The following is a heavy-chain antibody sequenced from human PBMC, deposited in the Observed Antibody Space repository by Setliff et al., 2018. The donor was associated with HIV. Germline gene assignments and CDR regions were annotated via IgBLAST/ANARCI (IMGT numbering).Heavy chain of an antibody. D-gene: IGHD3-3*01. CDR3: ARGSDNFWSGYYAAFDY. V-gene: IGHV1-18*01. Sequence: GASVKVSCKASGYTFTSYGISWVRQAPGQGLEWMGWISAYNGNTNYAQKLQGRVTMTTDTSSSTAYLDLRSLRSDDTAVYYCARGSDNFWSGYYAAFDYWGQGTLVTVS. CDR1: GYTFTSYG. CDR2: ISAYNGNT. J-gene: IGHJ4*02.